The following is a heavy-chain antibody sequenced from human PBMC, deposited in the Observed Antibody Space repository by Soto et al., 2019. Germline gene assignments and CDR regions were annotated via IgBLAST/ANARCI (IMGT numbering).Heavy chain of an antibody. V-gene: IGHV5-51*01. J-gene: IGHJ6*02. Sequence: PGESLKISCKGSGYSFTSYWIGWVRQMPGKGLEWMGIIYPGDSDTRYSPSFQGQVTISADKSISTAYLQWSSLKASDTAMYYCARLPMGVVVVAATTGYERLSGFVREYYYYYYGMDVWGQGTTVTVS. CDR2: IYPGDSDT. CDR1: GYSFTSYW. D-gene: IGHD2-15*01. CDR3: ARLPMGVVVVAATTGYERLSGFVREYYYYYYGMDV.